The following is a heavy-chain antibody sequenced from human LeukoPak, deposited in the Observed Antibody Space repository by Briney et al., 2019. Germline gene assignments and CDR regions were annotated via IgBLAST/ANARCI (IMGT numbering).Heavy chain of an antibody. Sequence: AASVKVSCKASGYTFTGYYMHWMRQAPGQGLEWMGWINPNSGGTNYAQKFQGRVTMTRDTSISTAYMELSRLRSDDTAVYYCARVALYSGYEGYMDVWGKGTTVTVSS. CDR1: GYTFTGYY. CDR2: INPNSGGT. CDR3: ARVALYSGYEGYMDV. J-gene: IGHJ6*03. V-gene: IGHV1-2*02. D-gene: IGHD5-12*01.